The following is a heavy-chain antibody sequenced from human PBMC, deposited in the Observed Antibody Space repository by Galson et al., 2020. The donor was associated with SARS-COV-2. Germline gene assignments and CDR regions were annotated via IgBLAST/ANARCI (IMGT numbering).Heavy chain of an antibody. D-gene: IGHD1-1*01. CDR1: GDPTSKYY. CDR3: ARLYDNFDYYMDV. V-gene: IGHV4-4*09. Sequence: LETLSLPCTVSGDPTSKYYWSWIRQPPGKGREWIAYMFPNGITNTNPAPKSRVTMSVDTSKNQFSLRLTSVTAADTAVYYCARLYDNFDYYMDVWGKGTTATVSS. J-gene: IGHJ6*03. CDR2: MFPNGIT.